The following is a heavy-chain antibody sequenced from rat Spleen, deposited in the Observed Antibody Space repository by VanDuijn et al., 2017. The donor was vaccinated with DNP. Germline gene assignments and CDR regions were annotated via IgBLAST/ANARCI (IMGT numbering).Heavy chain of an antibody. J-gene: IGHJ2*01. V-gene: IGHV5S11*01. CDR3: TTGDWEDYFDY. CDR2: ISTGGGNT. Sequence: EVRLVESGGGFVQPGRSMTLSCAASGFTFSNSYMAWVRQAPTEGLEWVASISTGGGNTYYRDSVKGRFTISRDNAKSTLYLQMDSLRSEETATYYCTTGDWEDYFDYWGQGVMVTVSS. D-gene: IGHD5-1*01. CDR1: GFTFSNSY.